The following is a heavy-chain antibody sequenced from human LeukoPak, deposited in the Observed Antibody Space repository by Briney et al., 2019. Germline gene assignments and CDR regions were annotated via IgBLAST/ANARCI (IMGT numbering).Heavy chain of an antibody. CDR1: TFTKAW. CDR2: VKNRGDGIAT. CDR3: TTEYFGGFEY. Sequence: GGSLRLSCVLSTFTKAWMNWVSQAPGKGLEWVGRVKNRGDGIATDYAAPVKGRFIIPRDDSKKTVYLQMDSLKTEDTAVYFCTTEYFGGFEYWGQGTLVTVSS. V-gene: IGHV3-15*07. D-gene: IGHD3-16*01. J-gene: IGHJ4*02.